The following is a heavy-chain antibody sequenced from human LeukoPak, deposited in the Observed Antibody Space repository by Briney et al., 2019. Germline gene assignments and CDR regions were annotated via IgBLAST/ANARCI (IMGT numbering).Heavy chain of an antibody. CDR3: ARDRRYSSSWSEGNWFDP. V-gene: IGHV1-2*02. D-gene: IGHD6-13*01. Sequence: GASVKVSCKASGYTFTGYYMHWVRQAPGQGLEWMGWINPNSGGTNYAQKFQGRVTMTRDTSISTAYMELSRLRSDDTAVYYCARDRRYSSSWSEGNWFDPWGQGTLVTVSS. CDR2: INPNSGGT. CDR1: GYTFTGYY. J-gene: IGHJ5*02.